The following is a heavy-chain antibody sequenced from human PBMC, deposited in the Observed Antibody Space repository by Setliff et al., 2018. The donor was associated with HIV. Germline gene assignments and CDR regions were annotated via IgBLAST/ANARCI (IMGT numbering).Heavy chain of an antibody. V-gene: IGHV3-49*03. CDR1: GFTFGDYA. CDR3: TRSSSSTSAFSDY. D-gene: IGHD6-6*01. Sequence: PGGSLRLSCTASGFTFGDYAMSWFRQAPGKGLEWVGFIRSKAYGGTTEYAASVKGRFTISRDDSKSIAYLQMNSLKTEDTAVYYCTRSSSSTSAFSDYWGQGTLVTVSS. J-gene: IGHJ4*02. CDR2: IRSKAYGGTT.